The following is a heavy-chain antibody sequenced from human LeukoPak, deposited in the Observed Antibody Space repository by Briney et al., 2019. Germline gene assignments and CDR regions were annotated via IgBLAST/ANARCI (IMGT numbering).Heavy chain of an antibody. J-gene: IGHJ6*04. CDR2: ISSSGSTI. D-gene: IGHD3-10*02. CDR1: GFTFSSYS. V-gene: IGHV3-48*04. CDR3: AELGITMIGGV. Sequence: GGSLRLSCAASGFTFSSYSMNWVRHAPGKGLEWVSYISSSGSTIYYADSVKGRFTISRDNAKNSLYLQMNSLRAEDTAVYYCAELGITMIGGVWGKGTTVTISS.